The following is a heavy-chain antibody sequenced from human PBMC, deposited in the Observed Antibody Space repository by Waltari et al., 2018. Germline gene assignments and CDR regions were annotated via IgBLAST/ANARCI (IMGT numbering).Heavy chain of an antibody. CDR1: GFTFGNSA. J-gene: IGHJ3*02. D-gene: IGHD3-16*02. V-gene: IGHV3-23*01. Sequence: EVQLLESGGGLVQPGGSLILSCAASGFTFGNSALSWVRQAPGKGLEWISGISGSSSSTYYADSVKGRFTISRDNSKNTLYLQMNSLRVEDTAVYFCAKVEGGIVTRYYALDIWGQGTMVTVSS. CDR2: ISGSSSST. CDR3: AKVEGGIVTRYYALDI.